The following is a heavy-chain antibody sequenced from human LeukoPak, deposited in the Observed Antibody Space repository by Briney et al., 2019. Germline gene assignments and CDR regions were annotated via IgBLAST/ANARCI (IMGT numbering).Heavy chain of an antibody. CDR1: GFTFSSYA. J-gene: IGHJ4*02. V-gene: IGHV3-66*02. CDR2: IYSGDST. CDR3: AREDRYSTGSFDY. Sequence: GGSLRLSCAASGFTFSSYAMSWVRQAPGKGLEWVSAIYSGDSTYYADSVKGRFTISRDNSKNTLYLQMNSLTTEDTAVYYCAREDRYSTGSFDYWGQGTLVTVSS. D-gene: IGHD2-21*02.